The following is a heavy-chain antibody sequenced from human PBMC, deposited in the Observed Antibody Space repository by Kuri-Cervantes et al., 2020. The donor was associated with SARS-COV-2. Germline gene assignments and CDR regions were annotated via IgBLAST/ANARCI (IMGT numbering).Heavy chain of an antibody. Sequence: GESLKISCAASGFTFSSYSMNWVRQAPGKGLEWVSSISSSGSYIYYADSVKGRFTISRDNAKNSLYLQMNSLRAEDTAVYYCARVHKAGATYYYYMDVWGKGTTVTVSS. CDR2: ISSSGSYI. CDR1: GFTFSSYS. D-gene: IGHD1-26*01. J-gene: IGHJ6*03. V-gene: IGHV3-21*01. CDR3: ARVHKAGATYYYYMDV.